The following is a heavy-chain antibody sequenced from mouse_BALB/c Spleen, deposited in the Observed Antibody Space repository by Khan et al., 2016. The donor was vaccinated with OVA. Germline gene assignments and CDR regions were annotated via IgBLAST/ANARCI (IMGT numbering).Heavy chain of an antibody. CDR1: GYSFTLYY. CDR3: ARGYDFFAS. J-gene: IGHJ3*01. V-gene: IGHV1-26*01. CDR2: VNPNTDNI. D-gene: IGHD2-14*01. Sequence: VQLQQSGPDLVKPGASVKISCMASGYSFTLYYMSWVKQSHGKSLEWIGRVNPNTDNINYNQEFKGKAILTVDKSSNTAYMELRSLTSEDSAVYFCARGYDFFASWGQGTLVTVSA.